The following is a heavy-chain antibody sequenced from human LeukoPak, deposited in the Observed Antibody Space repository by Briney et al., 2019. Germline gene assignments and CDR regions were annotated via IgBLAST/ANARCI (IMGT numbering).Heavy chain of an antibody. CDR1: GYTFTTFG. V-gene: IGHV7-4-1*02. CDR3: AKDPPYTSTWPDALDA. CDR2: INTNTGNP. D-gene: IGHD6-13*01. J-gene: IGHJ3*01. Sequence: GASVKVSCKASGYTFTTFGINWLRQAPGQGLEWMGWINTNTGNPTYAQGFTGRFVFSLDTSVSTAYLEISSLKAEDTAVYFCAKDPPYTSTWPDALDAWGQGTMATVSS.